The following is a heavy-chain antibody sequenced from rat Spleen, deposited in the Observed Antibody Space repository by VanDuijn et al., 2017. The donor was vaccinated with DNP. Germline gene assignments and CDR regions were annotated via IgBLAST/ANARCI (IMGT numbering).Heavy chain of an antibody. D-gene: IGHD1-11*01. CDR1: GFSLTSYG. CDR2: ISNGGST. J-gene: IGHJ2*01. Sequence: QVQLKESGPGLVQPSQTLSLTCTVSGFSLTSYGVIWVRQPPGKGLEWITSISNGGSTYYNSALKSRLSISRDTSKSQVFLKMNSLQTEDTAIYFCTRDGGSFGDYWGQGVMVTVSS. V-gene: IGHV2S12*01. CDR3: TRDGGSFGDY.